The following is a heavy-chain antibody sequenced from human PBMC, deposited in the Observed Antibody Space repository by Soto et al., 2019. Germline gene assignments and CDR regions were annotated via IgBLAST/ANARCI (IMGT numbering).Heavy chain of an antibody. Sequence: PSGTLSLTCTVSGGSISSGGYYWSWIRQHPGKGLEWIGYIYYSGSTYYNPSLKSRVTISVDTSKNQFSLKLSSVTAADTAVYYCARVSFNYDILTGPFTATYYGMDVWGQGTTVTVSS. V-gene: IGHV4-31*03. CDR2: IYYSGST. CDR3: ARVSFNYDILTGPFTATYYGMDV. J-gene: IGHJ6*02. CDR1: GGSISSGGYY. D-gene: IGHD3-9*01.